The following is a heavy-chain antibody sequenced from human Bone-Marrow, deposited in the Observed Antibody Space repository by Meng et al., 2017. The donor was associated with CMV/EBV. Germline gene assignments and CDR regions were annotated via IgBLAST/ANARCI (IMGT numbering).Heavy chain of an antibody. CDR3: ARDGGYCSGGSCYSSFWYFDI. V-gene: IGHV3-33*01. Sequence: YGMHWVRQAPGKGLDCVAVIWYDGSNKYYADSVKGRFTISRDNSKNTLYLQMNSLRAEDTAVYYCARDGGYCSGGSCYSSFWYFDIWGRGTLVTVSS. D-gene: IGHD2-15*01. J-gene: IGHJ2*01. CDR1: YG. CDR2: IWYDGSNK.